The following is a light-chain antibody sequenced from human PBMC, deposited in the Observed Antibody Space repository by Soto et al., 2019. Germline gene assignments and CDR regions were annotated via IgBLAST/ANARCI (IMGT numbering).Light chain of an antibody. CDR2: DVS. CDR3: CSYAGASYV. J-gene: IGLJ1*01. CDR1: SSDIDSNNS. Sequence: QSALTQPRSVSGSPGQSVTISCTGTSSDIDSNNSVSWYQHHPGQAPRLMIYDVSQRPSGVPDRLSGSKSGKTASLTISGLQAEDEADYYCCSYAGASYVFGTGTKVTV. V-gene: IGLV2-11*01.